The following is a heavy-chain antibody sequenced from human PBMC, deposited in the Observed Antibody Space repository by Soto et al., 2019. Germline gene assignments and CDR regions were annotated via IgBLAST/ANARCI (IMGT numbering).Heavy chain of an antibody. Sequence: SETLSLTCTVSGGSISSSSYYWGWIRQPPGKGLEWIGSIYYSGSTYYNPSLKSRVTVSVDTSKNQFSLKLSSVTAADTAVYYCARPRYYYGSGSYKGQPQYYFDYWGQGTLVTVSS. CDR3: ARPRYYYGSGSYKGQPQYYFDY. CDR2: IYYSGST. J-gene: IGHJ4*02. D-gene: IGHD3-10*01. V-gene: IGHV4-39*01. CDR1: GGSISSSSYY.